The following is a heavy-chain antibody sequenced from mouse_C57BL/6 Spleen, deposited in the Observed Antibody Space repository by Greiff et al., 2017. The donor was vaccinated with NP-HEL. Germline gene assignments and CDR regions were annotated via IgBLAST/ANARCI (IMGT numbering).Heavy chain of an antibody. Sequence: QVQLQQPGAELVKPGASVKLSCKASGYTFTSYWMHWVKQRPGQGLEWIGMIHPNSGSTNYNEKFKSKATLTVDKSSSTAYMQLSSLTSEDSAVYYCARWGTTVAYYAMDYWGQGTSVTVSS. CDR2: IHPNSGST. V-gene: IGHV1-64*01. D-gene: IGHD1-1*01. CDR1: GYTFTSYW. J-gene: IGHJ4*01. CDR3: ARWGTTVAYYAMDY.